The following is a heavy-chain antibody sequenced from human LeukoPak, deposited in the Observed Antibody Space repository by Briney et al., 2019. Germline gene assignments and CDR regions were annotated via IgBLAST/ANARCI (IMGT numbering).Heavy chain of an antibody. V-gene: IGHV4-4*09. Sequence: PSETLSLTCTVSGGSISSYYWSWIRQPPGKGLEWIGYIYTSGSTNYNPSLKSRVTISVDTSKNQFSLKLSSVTAADTAVYYCARLGYCSGGSCYSGAYYYYMDVWGKGTTVTVSS. D-gene: IGHD2-15*01. CDR1: GGSISSYY. J-gene: IGHJ6*03. CDR2: IYTSGST. CDR3: ARLGYCSGGSCYSGAYYYYMDV.